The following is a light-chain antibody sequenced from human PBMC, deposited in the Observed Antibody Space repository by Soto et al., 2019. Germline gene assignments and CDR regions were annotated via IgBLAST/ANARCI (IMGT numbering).Light chain of an antibody. CDR2: LNSDGSH. V-gene: IGLV4-69*01. J-gene: IGLJ2*01. Sequence: QSVLTQSPSASASLGASVKLTCTLSSGHSSYAIAWHQQQPEKGPRYLMKLNSDGSHSKGDGIPDRFSGSSSGAERYLTISRLQSEYEADYYCQTWGSGTVVFGGGTKLTVL. CDR1: SGHSSYA. CDR3: QTWGSGTVV.